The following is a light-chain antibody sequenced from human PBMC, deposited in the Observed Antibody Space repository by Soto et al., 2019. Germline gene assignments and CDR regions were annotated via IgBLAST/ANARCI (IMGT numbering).Light chain of an antibody. CDR1: SSDVDSYNR. Sequence: QSVLTQPRSVSGSPGQSVTISCTGISSDVDSYNRVSWYQQPPGTAPKLMIYEVSNRPSGVPDRFSGSKSGNTASLTISGLQAEDEAEYDCCSYAGSNSLIFGGGTQLTVL. CDR2: EVS. CDR3: CSYAGSNSLI. V-gene: IGLV2-18*02. J-gene: IGLJ2*01.